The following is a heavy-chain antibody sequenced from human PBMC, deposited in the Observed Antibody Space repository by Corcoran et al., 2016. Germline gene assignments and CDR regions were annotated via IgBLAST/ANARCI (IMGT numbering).Heavy chain of an antibody. J-gene: IGHJ4*02. CDR1: GYTFTSYG. CDR2: ISAYNGNT. V-gene: IGHV1-18*01. D-gene: IGHD1-7*01. CDR3: ATGSPALNWNSQFDY. Sequence: QVQLVQSGAEVKKPGASVKVSCKASGYTFTSYGISWVRQAPGQGLEWMGWISAYNGNTNYAQKLQGRVTMTRDTSTSTAYMELRSLRSDDTAVYYCATGSPALNWNSQFDYWGQGTLGTVSS.